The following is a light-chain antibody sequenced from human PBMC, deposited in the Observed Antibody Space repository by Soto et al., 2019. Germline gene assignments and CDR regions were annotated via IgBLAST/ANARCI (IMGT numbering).Light chain of an antibody. CDR1: SGSIASNS. Sequence: NFMLTQPHSVSESPGKTVTISCTRSSGSIASNSVQWYQQRPGSSPTTVIYEDNQRPSGVPDRFSGSIDSSSNSASLTISGLKTEDEADYYCQSYASNNWVFGGGTKLTVL. V-gene: IGLV6-57*01. J-gene: IGLJ3*02. CDR3: QSYASNNWV. CDR2: EDN.